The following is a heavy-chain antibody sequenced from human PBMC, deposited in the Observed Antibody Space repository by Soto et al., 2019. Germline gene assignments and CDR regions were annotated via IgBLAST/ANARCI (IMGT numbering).Heavy chain of an antibody. J-gene: IGHJ4*02. D-gene: IGHD6-19*01. CDR1: YAYVTTGLYY. Sequence: ETLSHTYHVSYAYVTTGLYYLNWIRQAPGKGLEWVGYVYFTGFTNYNPSLKSRVTISMDTSKNQFSLKLNSVTAADSAVYYCARWYTSGHYHLDHWGQGGLVTGSS. CDR3: ARWYTSGHYHLDH. CDR2: VYFTGFT. V-gene: IGHV4-61*01.